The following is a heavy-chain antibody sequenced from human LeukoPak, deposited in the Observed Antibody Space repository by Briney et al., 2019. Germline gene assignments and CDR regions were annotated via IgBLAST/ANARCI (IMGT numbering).Heavy chain of an antibody. CDR3: SSWTPCSYGTCQFNN. J-gene: IGHJ4*02. CDR1: GFSFSNSW. CDR2: IKGDGRER. Sequence: GGSLRLSCAGSGFSFSNSWMSWLRQAPGKGLEWVAHIKGDGRERYYVASVKGRFTISRDNAKKLLYLQMDRLRAEDTAVYYCSSWTPCSYGTCQFNNWGQGTLVTVSS. V-gene: IGHV3-7*01. D-gene: IGHD5-18*01.